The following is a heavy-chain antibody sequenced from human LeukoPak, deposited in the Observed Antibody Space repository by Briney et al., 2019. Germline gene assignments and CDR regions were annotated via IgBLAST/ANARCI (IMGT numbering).Heavy chain of an antibody. V-gene: IGHV4-4*07. Sequence: SETLSLTCTVSGGSISSYDWSWIRQPAGKGLEWIGRIYSSGSTNYNPSLKSRVTMSVDTSKNQFSLKLSSVTAADTAVYYCARDEACSGSLHYYYHMDVWGKGTTVTVSS. CDR3: ARDEACSGSLHYYYHMDV. CDR1: GGSISSYD. D-gene: IGHD3-10*02. J-gene: IGHJ6*03. CDR2: IYSSGST.